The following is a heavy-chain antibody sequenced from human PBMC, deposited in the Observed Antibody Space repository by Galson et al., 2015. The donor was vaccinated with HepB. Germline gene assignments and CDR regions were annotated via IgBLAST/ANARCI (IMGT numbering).Heavy chain of an antibody. CDR1: GYTFTKYP. D-gene: IGHD2-2*02. V-gene: IGHV7-4-1*02. CDR2: INTNTGSP. CDR3: ARADCSTTSCHIAVDY. J-gene: IGHJ4*02. Sequence: SVKVSCKASGYTFTKYPMNWVRQAPGQGLEWMGWINTNTGSPTYAQGFTGRFLFSLDTSVTTAYLQINSLQAEDTAVYFCARADCSTTSCHIAVDYWGQGTLVTVSS.